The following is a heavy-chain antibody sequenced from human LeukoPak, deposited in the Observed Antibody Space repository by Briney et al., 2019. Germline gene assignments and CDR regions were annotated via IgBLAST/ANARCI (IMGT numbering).Heavy chain of an antibody. CDR3: AKFRTAIINFDY. D-gene: IGHD5-18*01. CDR1: GFTFSSYG. Sequence: GRSLRLSCAASGFTFSSYGMLWVRQAPGKWLEWVSAISGSGGSTYYADSVKGRFTISRDNSKNTLYLQMNSLRAEDTAVYYCAKFRTAIINFDYWGQGTLVTVSS. CDR2: ISGSGGST. J-gene: IGHJ4*02. V-gene: IGHV3-23*01.